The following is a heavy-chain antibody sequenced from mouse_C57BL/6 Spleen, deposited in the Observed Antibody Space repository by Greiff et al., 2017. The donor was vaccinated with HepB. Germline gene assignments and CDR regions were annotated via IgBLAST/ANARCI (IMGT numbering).Heavy chain of an antibody. CDR3: ASPPYYSNYLYFDY. V-gene: IGHV1-82*01. Sequence: VQLQQSGPELVKPGASVKISCKASGYAFSSSWMNWVKQRPGKGLEWIGRIYPGDGDTNYNGKFKGKATLTADKSSSTAYMQLSSLTSEDSAVYFCASPPYYSNYLYFDYWGQGTTLTVSS. CDR2: IYPGDGDT. CDR1: GYAFSSSW. J-gene: IGHJ2*01. D-gene: IGHD2-5*01.